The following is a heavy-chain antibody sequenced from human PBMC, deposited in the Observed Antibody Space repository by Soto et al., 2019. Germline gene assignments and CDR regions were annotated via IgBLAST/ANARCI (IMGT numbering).Heavy chain of an antibody. CDR3: ARGDYHDNSGPFSDAFDV. J-gene: IGHJ3*01. CDR2: IKQDGSEK. CDR1: GFTFSNYW. V-gene: IGHV3-7*04. Sequence: EVQLVESGGGLVQPGGSLRLSCAASGFTFSNYWMSWVRQAPGKGLEWVANIKQDGSEKWYVDSVEGRFTISRDNAKKSLFLQMNILRVADTAVYYCARGDYHDNSGPFSDAFDVWGQGTMVTVSS. D-gene: IGHD3-22*01.